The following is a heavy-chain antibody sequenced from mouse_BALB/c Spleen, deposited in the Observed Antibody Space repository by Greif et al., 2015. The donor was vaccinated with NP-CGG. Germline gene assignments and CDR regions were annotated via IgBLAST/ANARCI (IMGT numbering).Heavy chain of an antibody. V-gene: IGHV14-4*02. J-gene: IGHJ3*01. CDR1: GFNIKDYY. CDR2: IDPENGDT. D-gene: IGHD2-1*01. Sequence: VQLKQSGAELVRSGASVKLSCTASGFNIKDYYMHWVKQRPEQGLEWIGWIDPENGDTEYDPKFQGKATMTADTFSNTAYLQRSSLTSEDTAVYYCNRVYGNFPFAYWGQGTLVTVSA. CDR3: NRVYGNFPFAY.